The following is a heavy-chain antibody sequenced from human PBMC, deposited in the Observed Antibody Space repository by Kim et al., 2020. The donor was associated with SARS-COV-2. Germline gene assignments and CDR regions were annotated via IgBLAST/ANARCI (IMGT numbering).Heavy chain of an antibody. D-gene: IGHD6-6*01. V-gene: IGHV3-53*01. CDR3: ARAASPYSSSTDSYFYGMDV. Sequence: GGSLRLSCVASGFSVSNRFMTWVRQAPGKGLEWVSVLYSGGLTDYADSVKGRFTVSRDSSKNTVYFEMNSLRAEDTAVYYCARAASPYSSSTDSYFYGMDVWGQGTTVTVSS. CDR1: GFSVSNRF. J-gene: IGHJ6*02. CDR2: LYSGGLT.